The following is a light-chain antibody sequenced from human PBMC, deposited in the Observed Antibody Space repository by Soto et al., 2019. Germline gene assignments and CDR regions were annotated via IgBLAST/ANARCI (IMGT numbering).Light chain of an antibody. Sequence: QSALTQPPSASGSPGQSVTISCTGTSRDVGGYNYVSWYQQHPGKAPKLMIYEVSKRSSGVTHRFSGSKSGNTASLTVSGPSAEDEADYYCRSYAGSNPYVFGTGTKVTVL. CDR2: EVS. CDR1: SRDVGGYNY. V-gene: IGLV2-8*01. J-gene: IGLJ1*01. CDR3: RSYAGSNPYV.